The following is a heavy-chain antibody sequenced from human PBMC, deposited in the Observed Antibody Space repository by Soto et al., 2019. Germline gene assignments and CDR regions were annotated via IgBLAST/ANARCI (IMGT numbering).Heavy chain of an antibody. CDR1: GGSFSDYS. CDR2: IYYSGST. CDR3: ARDQSFYSSGWYDY. J-gene: IGHJ4*02. Sequence: SETLSLTCAVYGGSFSDYSWSWIRQHPGKGLEWIGYIYYSGSTYYNPSLKSRVTISLDTSKNQFSLKLSSVTAADTAVYYCARDQSFYSSGWYDYWGQGTLVTVSS. D-gene: IGHD6-19*01. V-gene: IGHV4-59*01.